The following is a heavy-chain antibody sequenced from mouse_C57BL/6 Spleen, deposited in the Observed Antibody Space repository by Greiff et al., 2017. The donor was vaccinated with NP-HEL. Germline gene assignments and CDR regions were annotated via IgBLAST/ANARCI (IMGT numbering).Heavy chain of an antibody. D-gene: IGHD1-1*01. Sequence: VQLQQSDAELVKPGASVKISCKVSGYTFTDHTIHWMKQRPEQGLEWIGYIYPRDGSTKYNEKFKGKATLTADKSSSTAYMQLNSLTSEYSAVYFCARPGYHGSNYYAMDYWGQGTSVTVSS. CDR2: IYPRDGST. CDR3: ARPGYHGSNYYAMDY. J-gene: IGHJ4*01. CDR1: GYTFTDHT. V-gene: IGHV1-78*01.